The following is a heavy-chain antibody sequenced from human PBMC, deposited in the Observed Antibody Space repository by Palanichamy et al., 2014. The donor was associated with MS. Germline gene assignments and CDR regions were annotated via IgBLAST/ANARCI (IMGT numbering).Heavy chain of an antibody. J-gene: IGHJ4*02. D-gene: IGHD1-14*01. CDR3: ATAPEGDY. Sequence: QVQLVQSGGGVVQPGRSLRLSCAASRFTFSSYAMHWVRQAPGKGLESVALILYDGTIKYYADSVKGRFTVSRDNSRNTLYVQMNSLKPEDTAVYYCATAPEGDYWGQGALVTVSS. CDR2: ILYDGTIK. CDR1: RFTFSSYA. V-gene: IGHV3-30-3*01.